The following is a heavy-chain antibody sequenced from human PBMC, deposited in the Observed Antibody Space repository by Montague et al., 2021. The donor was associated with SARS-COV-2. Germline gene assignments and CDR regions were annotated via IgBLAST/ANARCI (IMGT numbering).Heavy chain of an antibody. V-gene: IGHV4-61*10. J-gene: IGHJ3*02. D-gene: IGHD2-2*01. CDR2: INHNGST. CDR1: GGSISSGSYY. Sequence: SETLSLTCTVSGGSISSGSYYWSWIRQPAGKGLEWIGEINHNGSTPYTPSLKSRVTISIDTSKNQFSLKLNSVTAADTAVYYCARGPVPAAFDIWGQGTMVTVSS. CDR3: ARGPVPAAFDI.